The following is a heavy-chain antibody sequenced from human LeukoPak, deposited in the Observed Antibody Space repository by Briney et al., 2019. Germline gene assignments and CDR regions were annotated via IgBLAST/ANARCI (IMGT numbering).Heavy chain of an antibody. CDR1: GFTFSSYW. J-gene: IGHJ4*02. D-gene: IGHD3-22*01. CDR3: ARVYYDSSGYYSD. CDR2: IKQDGSEK. Sequence: GGSLRLSCAASGFTFSSYWMSWVRQAPGKGLEWVANIKQDGSEKYYVDSVKGRFTISRDNAKNSPYLQMNSLRAEDTAVYYCARVYYDSSGYYSDWGQGTLVTVSS. V-gene: IGHV3-7*01.